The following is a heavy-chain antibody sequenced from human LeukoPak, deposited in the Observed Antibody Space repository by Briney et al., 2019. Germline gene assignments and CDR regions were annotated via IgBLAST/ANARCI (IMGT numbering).Heavy chain of an antibody. CDR3: AREMIGLRLGELSKAPFDP. CDR1: GYTLTELS. J-gene: IGHJ5*02. V-gene: IGHV1-24*01. CDR2: FDPEDGET. Sequence: VASVKVSCKVSGYTLTELSMHWVRQAPGKGLEWMGGFDPEDGETIYAQKFQGRVTMTEDTSTDTAYMELSSLRSEDKAVYYCAREMIGLRLGELSKAPFDPWGQGTLVTVSS. D-gene: IGHD3-16*02.